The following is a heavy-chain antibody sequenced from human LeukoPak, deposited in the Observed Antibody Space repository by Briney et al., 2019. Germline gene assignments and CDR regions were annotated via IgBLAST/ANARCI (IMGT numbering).Heavy chain of an antibody. J-gene: IGHJ5*02. V-gene: IGHV4-34*01. D-gene: IGHD1-1*01. CDR3: ARGLRGQRTYNGFAP. Sequence: PSETLSLTCAVYGGSFSGYYWSWIRQPPGKGLEWIGEINHSGSTNYNPSLKSRVTISVDTSKNQFSLKLSSVTAADTAVYYCARGLRGQRTYNGFAPWGQGTLVTVSS. CDR1: GGSFSGYY. CDR2: INHSGST.